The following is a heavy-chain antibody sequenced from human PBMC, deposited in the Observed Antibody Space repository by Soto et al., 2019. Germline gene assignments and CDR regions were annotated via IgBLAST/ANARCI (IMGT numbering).Heavy chain of an antibody. Sequence: SVKVSCKSSGGTFSSYAISWVRQAPGQGLEWMGGIIPIFGTANYAQKFQGRVTITADESTSTAYMELSSLRSEDTAVYYCARERVRYCTNGVCSHDAIDIWGQGTMVTVS. D-gene: IGHD2-8*01. CDR1: GGTFSSYA. CDR2: IIPIFGTA. J-gene: IGHJ3*02. CDR3: ARERVRYCTNGVCSHDAIDI. V-gene: IGHV1-69*13.